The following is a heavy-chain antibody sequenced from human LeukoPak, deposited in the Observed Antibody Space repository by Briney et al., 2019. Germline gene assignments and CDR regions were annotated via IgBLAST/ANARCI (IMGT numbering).Heavy chain of an antibody. CDR1: GGSFSGYY. V-gene: IGHV4-34*01. CDR2: INHSGST. Sequence: SETLSLTCAVYGGSFSGYYWSWIRQPPGKGLEWIGEINHSGSTNYNPSLKSRVTISVDTSKNQFSLKLSPVTAADTAVYYCARGWDSSSWYEVFDYWGQGTLVTVSS. CDR3: ARGWDSSSWYEVFDY. D-gene: IGHD6-13*01. J-gene: IGHJ4*02.